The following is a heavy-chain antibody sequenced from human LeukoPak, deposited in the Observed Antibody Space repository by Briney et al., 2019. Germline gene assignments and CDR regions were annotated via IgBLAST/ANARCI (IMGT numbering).Heavy chain of an antibody. CDR3: ARQDPWRFFDK. D-gene: IGHD3-3*01. V-gene: IGHV4-61*09. CDR1: GGSISSGSYY. J-gene: IGHJ4*02. CDR2: IHSSGTT. Sequence: PSETLSLTCTVSGGSISSGSYYWSWIRQPAGKGLEWIGYIHSSGTTNYNPSLKSRVTISLDTSKNQFSLKVYSATVADTAVYYCARQDPWRFFDKWGQGTLVTVSS.